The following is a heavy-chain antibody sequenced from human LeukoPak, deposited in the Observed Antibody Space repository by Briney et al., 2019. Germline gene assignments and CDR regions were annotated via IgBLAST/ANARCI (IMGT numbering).Heavy chain of an antibody. CDR2: ISGYNANT. J-gene: IGHJ4*02. D-gene: IGHD2-15*01. Sequence: ASVKVSCKASGYTFTSYGISWVRQAPGQGLEWMGWISGYNANTNYAQELRGRVTMTTDTSTSTAYMELRSLRSDDTAMYYCARGIGYCSGGSCLAYWGQGTLVTVSS. CDR1: GYTFTSYG. CDR3: ARGIGYCSGGSCLAY. V-gene: IGHV1-18*01.